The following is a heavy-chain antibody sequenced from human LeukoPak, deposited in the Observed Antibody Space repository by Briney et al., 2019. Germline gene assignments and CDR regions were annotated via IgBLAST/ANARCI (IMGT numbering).Heavy chain of an antibody. CDR2: INPNSGGT. Sequence: GASVKVSCKASGYTFTGYYMHWVRQAPGQGLEWMGWINPNSGGTNYAQKFQGRVTMTRDTSISTAYMELSRLRYDDTAVYYCARDGGSGYPDLNWFDPWGQGTLVTVSS. J-gene: IGHJ5*02. CDR1: GYTFTGYY. V-gene: IGHV1-2*02. D-gene: IGHD3-22*01. CDR3: ARDGGSGYPDLNWFDP.